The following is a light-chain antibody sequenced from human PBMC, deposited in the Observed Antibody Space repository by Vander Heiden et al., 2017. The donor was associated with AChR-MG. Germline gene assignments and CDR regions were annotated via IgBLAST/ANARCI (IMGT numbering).Light chain of an antibody. V-gene: IGLV2-14*03. CDR1: SGDVRGYNY. Sequence: QSALPPPASVSGSPGQALTISCTGTSGDVRGYNYVSWYQQHPGKAPKLMIYDVSDRPSGVSNRFSGSKSGNTASLTISGLQAEDEADYYCSSYTSSSTLVFGGGTKLTVL. CDR2: DVS. CDR3: SSYTSSSTLV. J-gene: IGLJ2*01.